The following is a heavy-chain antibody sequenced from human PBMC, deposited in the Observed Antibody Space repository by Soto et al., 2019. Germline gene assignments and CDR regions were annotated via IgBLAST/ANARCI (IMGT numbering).Heavy chain of an antibody. CDR2: INHSGST. J-gene: IGHJ6*02. Sequence: LEILSLTCAVYGGSFSGYYWSWIRQPPGKGLEWIGEINHSGSTNYNPSLKSRVTISVDTSKNQFSLKLSSVTAADTAVYYCARGRRGSSWYYYYGMDVWGQGTTVTVSS. CDR3: ARGRRGSSWYYYYGMDV. CDR1: GGSFSGYY. D-gene: IGHD6-13*01. V-gene: IGHV4-34*01.